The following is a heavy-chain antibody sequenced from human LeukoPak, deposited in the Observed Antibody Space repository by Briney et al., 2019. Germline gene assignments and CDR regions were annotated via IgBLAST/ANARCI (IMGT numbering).Heavy chain of an antibody. D-gene: IGHD2-2*02. CDR1: GGSISSGGYY. Sequence: PSETLSLTCTVSGGSISSGGYYWSWIRQPPGKGLEWIGYIYYSGSTYYNPSLKSRVTISVDTSKNQFSLKLSSVTAADTAVYYCARVVPAAIDWFDPWGQGTLVTVSS. V-gene: IGHV4-30-4*08. CDR3: ARVVPAAIDWFDP. CDR2: IYYSGST. J-gene: IGHJ5*02.